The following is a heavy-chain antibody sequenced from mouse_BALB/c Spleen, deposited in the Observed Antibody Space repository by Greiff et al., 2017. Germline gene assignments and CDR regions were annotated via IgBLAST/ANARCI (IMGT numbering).Heavy chain of an antibody. V-gene: IGHV1-5*01. CDR1: GYTFTSYW. CDR2: IYPGNSDT. D-gene: IGHD2-1*01. Sequence: VQLQQSGTVLARPGASVKMSCKASGYTFTSYWMHWVKQRPGQGLEWIGAIYPGNSDTSYNQKFKGKAKLTAVTSTSTAYMELSSLTNEDSAVYYCTRKGNYVGAMDYWGQGTSVTVSS. J-gene: IGHJ4*01. CDR3: TRKGNYVGAMDY.